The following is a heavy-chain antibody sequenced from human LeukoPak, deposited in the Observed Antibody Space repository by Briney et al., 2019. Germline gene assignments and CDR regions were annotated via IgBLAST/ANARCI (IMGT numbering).Heavy chain of an antibody. CDR2: IYYSGST. CDR3: ARGYSIAAAGIPFDY. J-gene: IGHJ4*02. CDR1: GGSISSYY. V-gene: IGHV4-59*01. D-gene: IGHD6-13*01. Sequence: PSETLSLTCTVSGGSISSYYWSWIRQPPGKGLEWIGYIYYSGSTNYSPSLKSRVTISVDTSKNQFSLKLSSVTAADTAVYYCARGYSIAAAGIPFDYWGQGTLVTVSS.